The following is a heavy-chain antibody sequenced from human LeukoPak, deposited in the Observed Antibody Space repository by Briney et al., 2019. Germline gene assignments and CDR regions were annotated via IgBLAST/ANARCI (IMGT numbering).Heavy chain of an antibody. J-gene: IGHJ4*02. Sequence: GESLRLSCAASGFTFDDYAMHWVRQAPGKGLEWVSGISWNSGSIGYADSVKGRFTISRDNAKNSLYLQTNSLRAEDTALYYCATADYGDYRFDYWGQGTLVTVSS. CDR2: ISWNSGSI. D-gene: IGHD4-17*01. CDR3: ATADYGDYRFDY. CDR1: GFTFDDYA. V-gene: IGHV3-9*01.